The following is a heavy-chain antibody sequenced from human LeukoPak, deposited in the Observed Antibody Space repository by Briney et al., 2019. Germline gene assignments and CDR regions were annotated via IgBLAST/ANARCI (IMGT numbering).Heavy chain of an antibody. CDR2: INHSEST. CDR3: ARDFEYSSSVDAFDI. CDR1: GGSFSGYY. V-gene: IGHV4-34*01. J-gene: IGHJ3*02. D-gene: IGHD6-6*01. Sequence: SETLSLTCAVYGGSFSGYYWSWIRQPPGKGLEWIGEINHSESTNYNPSLKSRVTISVDTSKNQFSLKLSSVTAADTAVYYCARDFEYSSSVDAFDIWGQGTMVTVSS.